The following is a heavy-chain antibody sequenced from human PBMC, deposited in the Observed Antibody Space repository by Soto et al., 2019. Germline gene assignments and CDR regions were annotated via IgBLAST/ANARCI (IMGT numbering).Heavy chain of an antibody. D-gene: IGHD3-22*01. Sequence: EVQLLESGGGLVQPGGSLRLSCAASGFTFSSYAMSWVRQAPGKGLEWVSYISSSGSTIYYADSVKGRFTISRDNAKNSLYLQMNSLRAEDTAVYYCARVLNYYDSSGYLIWAFDIWGQGTMVTVSS. CDR1: GFTFSSYA. V-gene: IGHV3-48*04. CDR3: ARVLNYYDSSGYLIWAFDI. J-gene: IGHJ3*02. CDR2: ISSSGSTI.